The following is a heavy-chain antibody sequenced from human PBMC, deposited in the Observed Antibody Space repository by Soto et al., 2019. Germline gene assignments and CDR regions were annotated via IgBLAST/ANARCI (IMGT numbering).Heavy chain of an antibody. CDR3: ARGGVSTRTFDY. D-gene: IGHD3-3*01. J-gene: IGHJ4*02. CDR2: IYPSDSDT. CDR1: EYNFAGYC. V-gene: IGHV5-51*01. Sequence: GESLKISCKGSEYNFAGYCIAWVRQMPWKGLELMGIIYPSDSDTRYRPSFQGQVTISADKSISSAHLQWSSLRASDTAMYYCARGGVSTRTFDYWGQGTPVTVSS.